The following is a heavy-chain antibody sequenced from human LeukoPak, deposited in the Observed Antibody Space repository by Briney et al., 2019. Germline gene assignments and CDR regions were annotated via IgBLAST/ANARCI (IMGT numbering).Heavy chain of an antibody. Sequence: GGSLRLSCAASGFTFSSYEMSWVRQAPGKGLEWVSYISGSGSTICYADSVKGRFTISRDNGKNSLYLQMNSLRAEDTAVYYCARQRGDILTGYYIPRGFDYWGQGTLVTVSS. CDR3: ARQRGDILTGYYIPRGFDY. CDR1: GFTFSSYE. CDR2: ISGSGSTI. V-gene: IGHV3-48*03. D-gene: IGHD3-9*01. J-gene: IGHJ4*02.